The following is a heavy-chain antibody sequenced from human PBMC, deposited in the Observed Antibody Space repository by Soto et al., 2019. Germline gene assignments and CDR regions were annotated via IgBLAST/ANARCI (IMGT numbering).Heavy chain of an antibody. CDR2: IGGSGDTA. D-gene: IGHD3-3*01. Sequence: EVQLLESGGGLVQRGGSLRLSCVASRFTFRNYAMTWVRRAPGKGLEWVSVIGGSGDTAFYADSVKGRFTISRDNSKNTLFLQMDRLGAEDTAVYYCAKEKNFWSGTTAFDSWGQGTLVTVSS. J-gene: IGHJ5*01. CDR3: AKEKNFWSGTTAFDS. CDR1: RFTFRNYA. V-gene: IGHV3-23*01.